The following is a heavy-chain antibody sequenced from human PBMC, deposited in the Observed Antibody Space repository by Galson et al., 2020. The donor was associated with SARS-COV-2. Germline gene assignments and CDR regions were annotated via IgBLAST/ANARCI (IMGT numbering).Heavy chain of an antibody. CDR2: IYPGDSDT. CDR3: ARRGFCIDVGCFARRAGSSDY. CDR1: GYRFTSYW. J-gene: IGHJ4*02. V-gene: IGHV5-51*01. D-gene: IGHD3-3*01. Sequence: KIGESLKISCKGSGYRFTSYWLGWVRQMPGKGLEWMGIIYPGDSDTRYSPSFQGQVTITADKSINTAYLQWSSLKASDTAMYYCARRGFCIDVGCFARRAGSSDYWGQGALGSVSS.